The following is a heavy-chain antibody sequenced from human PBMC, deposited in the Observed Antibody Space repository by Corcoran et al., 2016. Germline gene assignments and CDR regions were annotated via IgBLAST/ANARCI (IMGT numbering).Heavy chain of an antibody. CDR1: GFTFSSYG. CDR2: ISYDGSNK. D-gene: IGHD1-26*01. J-gene: IGHJ4*02. CDR3: AKVGYSGTTGSFDY. Sequence: QVQLVESGGGVVQPGRSLRLSCAASGFTFSSYGMHWVRQAPGKGLEWVAVISYDGSNKYYADSGKGRFTISRDNSKNTLYLQMNSLRAEDTAVYYCAKVGYSGTTGSFDYWGQGTLVTVSS. V-gene: IGHV3-30*18.